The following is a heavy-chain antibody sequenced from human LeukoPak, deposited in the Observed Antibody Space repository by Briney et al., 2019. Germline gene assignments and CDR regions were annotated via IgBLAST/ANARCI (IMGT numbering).Heavy chain of an antibody. V-gene: IGHV1-2*02. CDR1: GYTFTGYY. CDR3: ARMFRYCSSTSCLPYFDY. Sequence: ASVKVPCKASGYTFTGYYMHWVRQAPGQGLEWMGWINPNSGGTNYAQKFQGRVTMTRDTSISTAYMELSRLRSDDTAVYYCARMFRYCSSTSCLPYFDYWGQGTLVTVSS. D-gene: IGHD2-2*01. J-gene: IGHJ4*02. CDR2: INPNSGGT.